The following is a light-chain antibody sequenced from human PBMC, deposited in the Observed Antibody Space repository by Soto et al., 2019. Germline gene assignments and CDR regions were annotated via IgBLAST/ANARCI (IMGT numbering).Light chain of an antibody. Sequence: EIVLTQSPATLSLSPGERATLSCRASQSVSSSYLAWYQQKPGQAPRLLIYGASSRATGIPDRFSGSGSGTDFTLTINRLEPEDFAVYYCQQYGSSPRTFGQGTKVDNK. CDR1: QSVSSSY. CDR2: GAS. V-gene: IGKV3-20*01. J-gene: IGKJ1*01. CDR3: QQYGSSPRT.